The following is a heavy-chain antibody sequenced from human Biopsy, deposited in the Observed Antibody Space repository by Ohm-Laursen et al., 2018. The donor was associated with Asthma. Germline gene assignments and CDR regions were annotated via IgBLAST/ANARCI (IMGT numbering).Heavy chain of an antibody. V-gene: IGHV1-69*01. Sequence: SSVTVSCKSLGGTFNTYVIGWVRQAPGQGLEWMGGINSVFGTTTYPQKFQDRVTITADDSTSTVYMELSSLRSEDTAVYYYARKAGSCISRTCYSLDFWGQGTLVTVSS. CDR1: GGTFNTYV. CDR3: ARKAGSCISRTCYSLDF. CDR2: INSVFGTT. D-gene: IGHD2-2*01. J-gene: IGHJ4*02.